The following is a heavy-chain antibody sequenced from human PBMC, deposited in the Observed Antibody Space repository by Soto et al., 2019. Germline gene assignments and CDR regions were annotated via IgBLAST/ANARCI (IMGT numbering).Heavy chain of an antibody. CDR1: GYSFTSYW. D-gene: IGHD3-10*01. CDR2: IYPGDSDT. CDR3: ARRGIWLGEYTFFDY. V-gene: IGHV5-51*01. J-gene: IGHJ4*02. Sequence: GESLKISCKGSGYSFTSYWIGWVRQMPGKGLEWMGIIYPGDSDTRYSPSFQGQVTISADKSISTAYLQWSSLKASDTAMYYCARRGIWLGEYTFFDYWGQGTLVTFSS.